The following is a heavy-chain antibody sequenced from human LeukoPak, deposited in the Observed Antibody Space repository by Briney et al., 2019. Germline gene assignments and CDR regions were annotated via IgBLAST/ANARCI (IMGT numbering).Heavy chain of an antibody. V-gene: IGHV3-23*01. CDR2: ISGSDGTT. CDR3: ASLSAVYGLGV. Sequence: GGSLRLSCAASGFTFSSYAMNWVRQAPGKGLEWVSAISGSDGTTYYADSVKDRFTISRDNSKNTLYLEMNSLRAEDTSVYYCASLSAVYGLGVWGQGTTVTVSS. CDR1: GFTFSSYA. D-gene: IGHD1-26*01. J-gene: IGHJ6*02.